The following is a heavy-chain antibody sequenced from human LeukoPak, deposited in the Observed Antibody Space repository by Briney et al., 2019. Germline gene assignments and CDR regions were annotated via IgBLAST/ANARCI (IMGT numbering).Heavy chain of an antibody. V-gene: IGHV1-69*06. CDR1: GGTFSSYA. CDR3: ARDWGCSSTSCSVEGIYYYYMDV. CDR2: IIPIFGTA. D-gene: IGHD2-2*01. J-gene: IGHJ6*03. Sequence: SVKVSCKASGGTFSSYAISWVRQAPGQGLEWVGGIIPIFGTANYAQKFQGRVTITADKSTSTAYMELSSLRSEDTAVYYCARDWGCSSTSCSVEGIYYYYMDVWGKGTTVTVSS.